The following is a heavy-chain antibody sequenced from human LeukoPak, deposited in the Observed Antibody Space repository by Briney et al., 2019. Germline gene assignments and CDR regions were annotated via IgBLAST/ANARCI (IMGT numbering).Heavy chain of an antibody. CDR3: ARVSTVTRRETLLY. CDR1: GYTFTGYY. D-gene: IGHD4-17*01. Sequence: GASVKVSCKASGYTFTGYYMHWVRQAPGQGLWWMGWINPNSGGTNYAQKFQGRVTMTRDTSISTAYMELSRLRSDDTAVYYCARVSTVTRRETLLYWGQGTLVTVSS. CDR2: INPNSGGT. V-gene: IGHV1-2*02. J-gene: IGHJ4*02.